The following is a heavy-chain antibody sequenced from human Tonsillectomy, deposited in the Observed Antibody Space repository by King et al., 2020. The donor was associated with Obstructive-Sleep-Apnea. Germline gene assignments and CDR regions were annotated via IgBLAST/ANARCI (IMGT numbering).Heavy chain of an antibody. D-gene: IGHD6-13*01. J-gene: IGHJ5*02. CDR2: ISSSSSYI. Sequence: VQLVESGGGLVKPGGSLRLSCAASGFTFSTYSMNWVRQAPGKGLEWVSSISSSSSYIYYAASVKGRFTISRDNAKNSLNLQMNSLRAEDTAVYYCAREDGYSSSWDGRSWFDPWGQGTLVTVSS. V-gene: IGHV3-21*01. CDR3: AREDGYSSSWDGRSWFDP. CDR1: GFTFSTYS.